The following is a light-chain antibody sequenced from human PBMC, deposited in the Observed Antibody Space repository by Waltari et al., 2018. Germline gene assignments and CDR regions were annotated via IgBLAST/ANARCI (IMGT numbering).Light chain of an antibody. J-gene: IGLJ2*01. CDR2: DVG. CDR1: STDVGGYNS. V-gene: IGLV2-14*01. CDR3: SSQSSNDVVL. Sequence: QSALTQPASVSGSPGQSVTIFCAGTSTDVGGYNSVSWYQEHPGQAPRVIIYDVGDRPSGVSDRFSGSKSGNTASLTISGLQAEDEADYYCSSQSSNDVVLFGGGTKLTVL.